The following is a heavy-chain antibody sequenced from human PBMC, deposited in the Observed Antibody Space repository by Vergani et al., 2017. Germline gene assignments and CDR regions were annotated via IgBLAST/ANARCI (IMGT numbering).Heavy chain of an antibody. Sequence: QVQLVESGGGVVQPGRSLRLSCAASGFTFSSYGLPWVRQAPGKGLEWWAVIWYEGSNKYYADSVKGRFTISRDNSKNTLYLQMNSLRAEDTAVYYCARDYYDSSGEEYFQHWGQGTLVTVSS. D-gene: IGHD3-22*01. CDR3: ARDYYDSSGEEYFQH. CDR2: IWYEGSNK. J-gene: IGHJ1*01. V-gene: IGHV3-33*01. CDR1: GFTFSSYG.